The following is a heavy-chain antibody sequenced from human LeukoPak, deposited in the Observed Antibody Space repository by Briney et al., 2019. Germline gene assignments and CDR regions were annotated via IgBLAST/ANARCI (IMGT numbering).Heavy chain of an antibody. CDR2: IYTSGST. Sequence: SETLSLTCTVSGGSISSYYWSWTRQPAGKGLDWIGRIYTSGSTNYNPSLKSRVTMSVDTSKNQFSLKLSSVTAADTAVYYCARVYSSSPAYYFDYWGQGTLVTVSS. V-gene: IGHV4-4*07. D-gene: IGHD2-21*01. J-gene: IGHJ4*02. CDR1: GGSISSYY. CDR3: ARVYSSSPAYYFDY.